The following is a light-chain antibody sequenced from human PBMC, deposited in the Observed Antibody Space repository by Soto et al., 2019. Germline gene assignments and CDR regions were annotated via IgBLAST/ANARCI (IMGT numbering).Light chain of an antibody. Sequence: DIVLTQSPLSLPVTPGEPASLSCRSSQSLLGSVGHNYLDWYVQKPGQSPQFVIFLGSHRPSGVPDRFSGSGSGTDFTLKISRVEAEDVGVYFCMQALQTPRTFGQGTSVEI. J-gene: IGKJ1*01. CDR3: MQALQTPRT. V-gene: IGKV2-28*01. CDR1: QSLLGSVGHNY. CDR2: LGS.